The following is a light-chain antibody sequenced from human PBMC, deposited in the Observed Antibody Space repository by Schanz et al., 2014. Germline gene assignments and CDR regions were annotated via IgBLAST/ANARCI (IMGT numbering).Light chain of an antibody. V-gene: IGLV2-14*03. CDR1: SSDVGVYNY. J-gene: IGLJ1*01. Sequence: QSALTQPASVSGSPGQSITISCTGTSSDVGVYNYVSWYQQLPGKAPKLMIYDVSKRPSGVPDRFSGSKSGNTASLTISGLQADDEADYYCFSYADSSTFPYVFGTGTKLTVL. CDR3: FSYADSSTFPYV. CDR2: DVS.